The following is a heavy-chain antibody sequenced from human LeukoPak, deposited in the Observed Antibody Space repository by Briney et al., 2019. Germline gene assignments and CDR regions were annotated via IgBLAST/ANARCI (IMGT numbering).Heavy chain of an antibody. V-gene: IGHV3-33*01. CDR2: IWYDGSKK. CDR3: ATDRGAYDSGTSFYDY. CDR1: GFTFSSYG. Sequence: PGGSLRLSCAASGFTFSSYGVHWVRQAPGKGLEWVALIWYDGSKKYYADSVKGRFTISRDDPKNTLYLQMNSLRVEDTAVYYCATDRGAYDSGTSFYDYWGQGSLVTVSA. J-gene: IGHJ4*02. D-gene: IGHD3-10*01.